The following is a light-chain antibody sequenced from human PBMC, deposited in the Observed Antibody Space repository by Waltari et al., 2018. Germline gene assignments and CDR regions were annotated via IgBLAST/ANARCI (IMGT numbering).Light chain of an antibody. Sequence: DIQMTQSPSSLSASVGDRVTTTCRASQGMSNYLAWYQQKPGKVPKRLIYEASTLQSGVPSRVSGSGSGTEFTLTISSLQPEDVATYYCQKYDSAPFTFCPGTKVNIK. CDR3: QKYDSAPFT. CDR2: EAS. J-gene: IGKJ3*01. CDR1: QGMSNY. V-gene: IGKV1-27*01.